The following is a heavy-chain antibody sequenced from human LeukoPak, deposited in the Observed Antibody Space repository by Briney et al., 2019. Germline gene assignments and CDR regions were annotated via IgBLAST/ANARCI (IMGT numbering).Heavy chain of an antibody. CDR2: IYYSGST. V-gene: IGHV4-39*07. Sequence: SETLSLTCTVSGGSISSSPYYWGWIRQPPGKGLEWIGSIYYSGSTYYNPSLKSRVTISVDTSKNQFSLKLSSVTAADTAVYYCAGYVDIVAYYFDYWGQGTLVTVSS. J-gene: IGHJ4*02. CDR1: GGSISSSPYY. CDR3: AGYVDIVAYYFDY. D-gene: IGHD5-12*01.